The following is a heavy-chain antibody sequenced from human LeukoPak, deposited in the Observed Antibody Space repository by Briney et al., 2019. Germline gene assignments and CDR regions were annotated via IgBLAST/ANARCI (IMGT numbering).Heavy chain of an antibody. CDR3: ATYAGTSYKYFQY. CDR2: ILPGDCDT. V-gene: IGHV5-51*01. D-gene: IGHD3-10*01. Sequence: GESLKISCKGSGYSFSNNWIGWVRQMPGKGLEWMVIILPGDCDTRYSRSFQGQVTISADKSINNAYVQWSSLKASDTAMYYCATYAGTSYKYFQYWGQGTLVTVSS. CDR1: GYSFSNNW. J-gene: IGHJ1*01.